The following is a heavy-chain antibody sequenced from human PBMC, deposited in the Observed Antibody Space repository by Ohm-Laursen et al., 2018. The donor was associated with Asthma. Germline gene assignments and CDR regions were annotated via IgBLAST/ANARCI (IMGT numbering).Heavy chain of an antibody. CDR1: GFTFSTFA. J-gene: IGHJ3*02. CDR2: ITSDGGWT. CDR3: ARRDYSGGDPNAAFDI. Sequence: SLRLSCAASGFTFSTFAMHWVRQAPGEGLEWVSIITSDGGWTSYADSVRGRFTISRDNSKNILYMQMNSLRAEDTAVYYCARRDYSGGDPNAAFDIWGQGTMVTVSS. D-gene: IGHD2-21*02. V-gene: IGHV3-30-3*01.